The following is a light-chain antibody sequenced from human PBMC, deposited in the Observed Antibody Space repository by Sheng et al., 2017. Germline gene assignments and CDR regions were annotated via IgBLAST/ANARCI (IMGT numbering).Light chain of an antibody. CDR2: AAS. V-gene: IGKV1-5*01. Sequence: DIQMTQSPSTLSASVGDRVTITCRASQSISSWLAWYQQKPGKVPKLLIYAASTLQSGVPSRFSGSGSGTDFTLTISSLQPDDFATYYCQQYYSFWTFGQGTKVDFK. CDR3: QQYYSFWT. J-gene: IGKJ1*01. CDR1: QSISSW.